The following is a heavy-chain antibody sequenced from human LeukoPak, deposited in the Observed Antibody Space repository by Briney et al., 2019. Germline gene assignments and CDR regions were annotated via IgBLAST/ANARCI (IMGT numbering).Heavy chain of an antibody. J-gene: IGHJ5*02. CDR2: IYSGGTT. D-gene: IGHD3-22*01. Sequence: GGSLRLSCAASRFTVSYNYMSWVRQAPGKGLEWVSVIYSGGTTYSADSVKGRFTISRDNSKNTLYLQMNSLRAEDTAVYYCARHDSWAGWFDPWGQGALVTVSS. CDR1: RFTVSYNY. V-gene: IGHV3-66*04. CDR3: ARHDSWAGWFDP.